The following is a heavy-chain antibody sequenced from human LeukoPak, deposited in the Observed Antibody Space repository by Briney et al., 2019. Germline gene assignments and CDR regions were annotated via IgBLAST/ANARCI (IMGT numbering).Heavy chain of an antibody. V-gene: IGHV3-53*01. D-gene: IGHD5-12*01. CDR3: AKAAGKVATINLDY. CDR1: GFNVSNNY. J-gene: IGHJ4*02. Sequence: GGSLRLSCAASGFNVSNNYMTWVRQAPGKGLEWVSLIYSSGSTYYADSVKGRFTISRDNSKDALYLQMNSLRAEDTAVYYCAKAAGKVATINLDYWGQGTLVTVSS. CDR2: IYSSGST.